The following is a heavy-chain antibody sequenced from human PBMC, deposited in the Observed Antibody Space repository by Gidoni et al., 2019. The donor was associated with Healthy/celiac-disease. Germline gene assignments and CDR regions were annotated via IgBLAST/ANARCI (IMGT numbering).Heavy chain of an antibody. CDR1: GFTFSSYA. D-gene: IGHD4-17*01. J-gene: IGHJ5*02. V-gene: IGHV3-23*04. CDR3: AKDSGYYGDCNWFDP. CDR2: SSGSGGST. Sequence: EVQLVESGGGLVQPGGSLRLSCAASGFTFSSYAMSWVRQAPGKGLEWVSASSGSGGSTYYADSVKGRFTISRDKSKNTLYLQMNSLRAEDTAVYYCAKDSGYYGDCNWFDPGGQGTLVTVSS.